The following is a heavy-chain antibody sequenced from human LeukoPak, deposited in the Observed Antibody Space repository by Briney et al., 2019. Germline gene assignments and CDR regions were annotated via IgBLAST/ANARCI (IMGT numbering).Heavy chain of an antibody. CDR1: GGSISSSSYY. V-gene: IGHV4-39*01. CDR2: IYYSGST. Sequence: SGTLSLXCTVSGGSISSSSYYWGWIRQPPGKGLEWIGSIYYSGSTYYNPSLKSRVTISVDTSKNQFSLKLSSVTAADTAVYYCARLRIVGATTIDYWGQGTLVTVSS. CDR3: ARLRIVGATTIDY. J-gene: IGHJ4*02. D-gene: IGHD1-26*01.